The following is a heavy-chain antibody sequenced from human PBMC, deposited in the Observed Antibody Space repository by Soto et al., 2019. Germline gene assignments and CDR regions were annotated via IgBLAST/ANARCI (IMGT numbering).Heavy chain of an antibody. CDR1: GFTFRFYG. V-gene: IGHV3-30*18. J-gene: IGHJ3*02. D-gene: IGHD7-27*01. CDR2: ISYDGSNK. CDR3: AKDLGHGGRGTFDI. Sequence: ESGGGVVQPGRSLRLSCAASGFTFRFYGMHWVRQAPGKGLEWVAVISYDGSNKYYVDSVKGRFTISRDNSKNTQDRQMNSLRAEDTAVYYCAKDLGHGGRGTFDIGGQVTMVTVSS.